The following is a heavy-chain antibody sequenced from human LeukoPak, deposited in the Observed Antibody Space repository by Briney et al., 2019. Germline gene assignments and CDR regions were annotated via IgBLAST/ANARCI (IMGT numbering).Heavy chain of an antibody. CDR2: ISRSSSYI. D-gene: IGHD3-10*02. Sequence: GGTLRLSCVASGFTFTSSAMSWVRQAPGKGLEWVSSISRSSSYIYYADSMKGRFTISRDNANNSLYLQMNSLRAEDTAVYYCAELGITMIGGVWGKGTTVTISS. CDR1: GFTFTSSA. J-gene: IGHJ6*04. V-gene: IGHV3-21*01. CDR3: AELGITMIGGV.